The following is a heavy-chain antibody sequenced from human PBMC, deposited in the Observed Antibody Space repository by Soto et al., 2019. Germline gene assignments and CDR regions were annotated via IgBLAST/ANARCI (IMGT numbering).Heavy chain of an antibody. CDR1: DGSISPYY. V-gene: IGHV4-59*08. CDR3: ARLGGYYQALDS. CDR2: IYYAGTT. J-gene: IGHJ4*02. D-gene: IGHD3-22*01. Sequence: QVQLQESGPGLVKPSETLSLNCTVSDGSISPYYWSWIRQPPGKGLEWIGYIYYAGTTTYNPSLKRRVYTSVDTSKNEVSLKLTSVTAADTAVYYCARLGGYYQALDSWGQGTVVTVSS.